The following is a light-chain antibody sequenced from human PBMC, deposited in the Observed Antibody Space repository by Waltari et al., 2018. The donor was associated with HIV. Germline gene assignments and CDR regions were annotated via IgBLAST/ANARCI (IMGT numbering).Light chain of an antibody. Sequence: SIELTQPPSVSVSPGQAASITCSGAQLGNKYGSGYKHTAGRSPVLVIYQDNKRPSGIPQRFSGSNTGNTATLTISGTQAMDEADYYCQAWDSGNVVFGGGTKLTVL. CDR1: QLGNKY. J-gene: IGLJ3*02. CDR2: QDN. CDR3: QAWDSGNVV. V-gene: IGLV3-1*01.